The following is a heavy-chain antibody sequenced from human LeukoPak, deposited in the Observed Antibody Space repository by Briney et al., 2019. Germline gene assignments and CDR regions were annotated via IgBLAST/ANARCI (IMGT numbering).Heavy chain of an antibody. D-gene: IGHD2-15*01. V-gene: IGHV1-18*01. CDR1: GYTFTSYG. J-gene: IGHJ6*03. CDR2: ISAYNGNT. CDR3: ARDKEPKYCSGGSCLYHYYYYMDV. Sequence: ASVKVSCKASGYTFTSYGISWVRQAPGQGLEWMGWISAYNGNTNYAQKLQGRVTMTTDTSTSTAYMELRSLRSDDTAVYYCARDKEPKYCSGGSCLYHYYYYMDVWGKGTTVTVSS.